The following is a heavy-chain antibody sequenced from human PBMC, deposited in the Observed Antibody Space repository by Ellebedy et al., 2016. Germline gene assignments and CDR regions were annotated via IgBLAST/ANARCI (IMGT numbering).Heavy chain of an antibody. V-gene: IGHV3-23*01. Sequence: GGSLRLSXAASGFTFSSYGMSWVRQAPGKGLEWVSAISGSGGSTYYADSVKGRFTISRDNSKNTLYLQMNSLRAEDTAVYYCAKDVATMVRGVARTFDYWGQGTLVTVSS. CDR2: ISGSGGST. CDR3: AKDVATMVRGVARTFDY. D-gene: IGHD3-10*01. J-gene: IGHJ4*02. CDR1: GFTFSSYG.